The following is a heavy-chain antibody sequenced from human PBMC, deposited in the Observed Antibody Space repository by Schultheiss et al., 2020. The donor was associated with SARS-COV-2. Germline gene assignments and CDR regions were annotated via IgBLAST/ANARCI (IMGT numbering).Heavy chain of an antibody. D-gene: IGHD5-18*01. Sequence: GGSLRLSCAASGFTFSGSAMHWVRQAPGKGLEWVSAISGSGGSTYYADSVKGRFTISRDNSKNTLYLQMNSLRAEDTAVYYCARDRGYSSVGFDYWGQGTLVTVSS. V-gene: IGHV3-23*01. CDR3: ARDRGYSSVGFDY. J-gene: IGHJ4*02. CDR1: GFTFSGSA. CDR2: ISGSGGST.